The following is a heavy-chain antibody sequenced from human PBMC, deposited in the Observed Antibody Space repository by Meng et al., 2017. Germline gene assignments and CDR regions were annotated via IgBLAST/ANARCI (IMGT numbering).Heavy chain of an antibody. J-gene: IGHJ5*02. V-gene: IGHV7-4-1*02. CDR2: INTNTGNP. CDR1: GYTFTSYA. Sequence: LQSGSALKQPGASGTVSFNASGYTFTSYAMNWGRQAHGQGIEWMGWINTNTGNPTSAKGFTGRFVFSLDTSVSTAYLQISSLKAEATAVYYCARLVAGTFGQLFDPWGQGTLVTVSS. D-gene: IGHD2-15*01. CDR3: ARLVAGTFGQLFDP.